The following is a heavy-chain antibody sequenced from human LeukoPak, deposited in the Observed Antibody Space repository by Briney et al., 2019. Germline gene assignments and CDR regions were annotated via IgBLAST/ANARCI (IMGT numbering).Heavy chain of an antibody. CDR3: ASEYSSSSGHF. CDR2: ISSTSTYI. Sequence: GGSLRLSCAASGFTFSTYGMHWVRQAPGKGLEWVSSISSTSTYIYYADSVKGRLTISRDNAKNTLYLQMNSLRAEDTAVYYCASEYSSSSGHFWGQGTLVTVSS. D-gene: IGHD6-6*01. J-gene: IGHJ4*02. CDR1: GFTFSTYG. V-gene: IGHV3-21*01.